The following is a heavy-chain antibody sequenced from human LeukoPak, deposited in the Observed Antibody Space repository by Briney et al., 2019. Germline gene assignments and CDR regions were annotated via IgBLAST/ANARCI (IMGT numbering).Heavy chain of an antibody. D-gene: IGHD3-16*02. CDR3: ARDRIGYYYYGMDV. Sequence: PGGSLRLSCAASGFTFSSYSMNWVRQAPGKGVEWVSSISSSSSYIYYADSVKGRFTISRDNAKNSLYLQMNSLRAEDTAVYYCARDRIGYYYYGMDVWGQGTTVTVSS. V-gene: IGHV3-21*01. CDR2: ISSSSSYI. CDR1: GFTFSSYS. J-gene: IGHJ6*02.